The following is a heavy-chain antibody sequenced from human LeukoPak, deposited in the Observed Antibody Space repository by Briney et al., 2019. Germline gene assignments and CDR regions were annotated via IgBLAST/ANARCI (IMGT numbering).Heavy chain of an antibody. J-gene: IGHJ5*02. CDR3: ARHVRKRGIAAAGSPGWFDP. CDR2: IYYSGST. D-gene: IGHD6-13*01. Sequence: SETLSLTCTVSGGSISSSSYSWGWIRQPPGKGLEWIGSIYYSGSTYFNPSLKSRVTISVDTSKNQFSLRLNSVTAADTAVYYCARHVRKRGIAAAGSPGWFDPWGQGTLVTVSS. CDR1: GGSISSSSYS. V-gene: IGHV4-39*01.